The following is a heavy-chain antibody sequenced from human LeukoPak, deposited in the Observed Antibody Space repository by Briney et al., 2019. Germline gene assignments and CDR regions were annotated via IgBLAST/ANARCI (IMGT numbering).Heavy chain of an antibody. J-gene: IGHJ3*02. CDR3: ARTWEGAFDI. CDR2: IKEDGSEK. V-gene: IGHV3-7*01. D-gene: IGHD1-26*01. CDR1: GFTFNYYW. Sequence: GGSLRLSCAASGFTFNYYWMTWVRQAPGKGLEWVANIKEDGSEKHYVDSVKGRFTISRDITKNSLYLQMNSLRAEDTAVYYCARTWEGAFDIWGQGTMVTVSS.